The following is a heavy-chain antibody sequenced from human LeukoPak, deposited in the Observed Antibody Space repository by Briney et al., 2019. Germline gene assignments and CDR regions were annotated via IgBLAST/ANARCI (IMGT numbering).Heavy chain of an antibody. V-gene: IGHV3-21*01. J-gene: IGHJ5*02. CDR1: GFTFSSYS. D-gene: IGHD2-21*01. CDR3: ARATASNWFDP. CDR2: ISSSSSYI. Sequence: GGSLRLFCAASGFTFSSYSMNWVRQAPGKGLEWVSSISSSSSYIYYADSVKGRFTISRDNAKNSLSLQMNSLRAEDTAVYYCARATASNWFDPWGQGTLVTVSS.